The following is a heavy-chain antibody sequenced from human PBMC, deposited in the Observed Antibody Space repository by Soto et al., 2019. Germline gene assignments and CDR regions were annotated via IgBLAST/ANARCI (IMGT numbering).Heavy chain of an antibody. D-gene: IGHD3-3*01. J-gene: IGHJ6*03. CDR1: GGSISRSSHY. V-gene: IGHV4-39*01. CDR3: ARTINDFWSGSSPNYYMDV. CDR2: IYYSGST. Sequence: QLQLQESGPGLVKPSETLSLTCTVSGGSISRSSHYWGWIRQPPGKGLEWIGTIYYSGSTYYNPSLKSRVTISVDTSKNQFSLKLSSVTAADTAVYYCARTINDFWSGSSPNYYMDVWGKGTTVTVSS.